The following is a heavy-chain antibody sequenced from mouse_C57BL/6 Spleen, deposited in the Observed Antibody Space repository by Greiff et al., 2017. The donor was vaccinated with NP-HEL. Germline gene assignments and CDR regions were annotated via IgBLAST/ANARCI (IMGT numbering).Heavy chain of an antibody. Sequence: EVKLMESGEGLVKPGGSLKLSCAASGFTFSSYAMSWVRQTPEKRLEWVAYISSGGDYIYYADTVKGRFTISRDNARNTLYLQMSSLKSEDTAMYYCTREESMITKAMDYWGQGTSVTVSS. V-gene: IGHV5-9-1*02. J-gene: IGHJ4*01. CDR2: ISSGGDYI. CDR1: GFTFSSYA. D-gene: IGHD2-4*01. CDR3: TREESMITKAMDY.